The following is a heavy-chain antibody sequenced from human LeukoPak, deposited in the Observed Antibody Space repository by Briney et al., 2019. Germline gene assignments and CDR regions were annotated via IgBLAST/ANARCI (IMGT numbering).Heavy chain of an antibody. J-gene: IGHJ5*02. CDR2: IKQDGSEK. CDR1: VFTFSSYL. CDR3: ARRRRIGSTWFDP. D-gene: IGHD1-26*01. Sequence: GWSLRLSCAASVFTFSSYLMSWVRQAPGKGVDGVAKIKQDGSEKYYVDSVKGRFTISRDNAKNSLYLQMNNLRAEDTAVYYCARRRRIGSTWFDPWGQGTLVTVSS. V-gene: IGHV3-7*01.